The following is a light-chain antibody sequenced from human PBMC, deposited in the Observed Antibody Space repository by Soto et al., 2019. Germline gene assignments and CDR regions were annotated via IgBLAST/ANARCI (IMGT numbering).Light chain of an antibody. J-gene: IGKJ1*01. V-gene: IGKV1-39*01. CDR1: QSIRKY. CDR2: AAS. CDR3: QQTYIIPRT. Sequence: DLQMTQSPSSLSASVGDRVTITCRASQSIRKYLNWYQQKPGTAPKLLIYAASTLQSGVPSRFSGSGSGTDFTLTISSLQPEDFATYYCQQTYIIPRTFGQGTKVEIK.